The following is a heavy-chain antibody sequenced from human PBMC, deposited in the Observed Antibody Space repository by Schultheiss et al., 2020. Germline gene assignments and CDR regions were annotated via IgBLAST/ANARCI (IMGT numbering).Heavy chain of an antibody. V-gene: IGHV5-51*01. CDR2: IYPGDSDT. J-gene: IGHJ4*02. D-gene: IGHD6-19*01. CDR1: GYSFTSYW. Sequence: GESLKIPCKGSGYSFTSYWISWVRQMPGKGLEWMGIIYPGDSDTRYSPSFQGQVTISADKSISTAYLQWSSLKASDTAMYYCARHPGWAAPPPDYWGQGTRVTVSS. CDR3: ARHPGWAAPPPDY.